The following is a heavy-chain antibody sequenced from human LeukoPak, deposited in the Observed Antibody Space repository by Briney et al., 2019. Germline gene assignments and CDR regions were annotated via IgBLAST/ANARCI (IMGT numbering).Heavy chain of an antibody. CDR1: GFTFSSYA. D-gene: IGHD3-10*01. CDR3: ARTFAVWFGELSLCSFDY. V-gene: IGHV3-23*01. CDR2: ISGSGGST. J-gene: IGHJ4*02. Sequence: PGGSLRLSCAASGFTFSSYAMSWVRQAPGKGLEWVSAISGSGGSTYYADSVKGRFTISRDNSKNTLYLQMNSLRAEDTAVYYCARTFAVWFGELSLCSFDYWGRGTLVTVAS.